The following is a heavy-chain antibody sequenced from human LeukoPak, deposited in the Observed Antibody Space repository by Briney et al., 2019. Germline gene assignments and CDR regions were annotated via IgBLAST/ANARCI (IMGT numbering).Heavy chain of an antibody. V-gene: IGHV3-30*18. D-gene: IGHD2-2*01. CDR2: ISYDGSNK. CDR3: AKDASGAQLLRLYYYYGMDV. J-gene: IGHJ6*02. Sequence: PGRSLRLSCAASGFTFSSYDMHWVRQAPGKGLEWVAVISYDGSNKYYADSVKGRFTISRDNSKNTLYLQMNSLRAEDTAVYYCAKDASGAQLLRLYYYYGMDVWGQGTTVTVSS. CDR1: GFTFSSYD.